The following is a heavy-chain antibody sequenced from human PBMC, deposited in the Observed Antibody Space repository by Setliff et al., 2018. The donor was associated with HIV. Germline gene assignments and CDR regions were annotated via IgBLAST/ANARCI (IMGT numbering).Heavy chain of an antibody. CDR1: GGSISSSSYY. Sequence: PSETLSLTCTVSGGSISSSSYYWGWIRQPPGKGLEGIGSIYYSGSTYYNPSLKSRVTISVDTSKNQFSLKLSSVTAADTAVYYCAKTYSSGWCPPCYYYYYGMDVWGQGTTVTVSS. V-gene: IGHV4-39*01. CDR3: AKTYSSGWCPPCYYYYYGMDV. J-gene: IGHJ6*02. D-gene: IGHD6-19*01. CDR2: IYYSGST.